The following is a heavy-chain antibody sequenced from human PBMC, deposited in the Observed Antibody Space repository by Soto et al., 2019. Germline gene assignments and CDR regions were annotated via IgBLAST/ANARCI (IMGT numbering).Heavy chain of an antibody. D-gene: IGHD5-12*01. Sequence: EVQLVESGGGLVQPGRSLRLSCAASGFTFDDYAMHWVRQAPGKGLEWVSGISWNSGSIGYADSVKGRFTISRDNAKNSLYLQMNSLRAEDTALYYCAKDIGPDIVATIYPNWFDPWGQGTLVTVSS. CDR1: GFTFDDYA. J-gene: IGHJ5*02. V-gene: IGHV3-9*01. CDR3: AKDIGPDIVATIYPNWFDP. CDR2: ISWNSGSI.